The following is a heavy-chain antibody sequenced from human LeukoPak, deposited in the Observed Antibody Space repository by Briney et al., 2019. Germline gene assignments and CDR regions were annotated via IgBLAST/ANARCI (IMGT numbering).Heavy chain of an antibody. CDR2: IYPGDSDT. CDR1: GFSFTGYW. V-gene: IGHV5-51*01. J-gene: IGHJ4*02. Sequence: ESLKISCKGSGFSFTGYWIGWVRQLPGKGLEWMGIIYPGDSDTRYSPSFQGQVTISVDQSISTAYLQWSSLKASDTAMYYCARQSGGRRGNYWGQGTLVTVSS. D-gene: IGHD1-26*01. CDR3: ARQSGGRRGNY.